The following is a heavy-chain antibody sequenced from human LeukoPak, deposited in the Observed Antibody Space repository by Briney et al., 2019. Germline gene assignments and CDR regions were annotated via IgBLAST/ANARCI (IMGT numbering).Heavy chain of an antibody. CDR1: AYSFTPYA. V-gene: IGHV1-3*03. CDR2: INAGNGHT. J-gene: IGHJ4*02. CDR3: ARGRWVATNQAYYFDD. D-gene: IGHD5-12*01. Sequence: ASVKVSCKTSAYSFTPYAMHWVRQAPGQRLEWMGWINAGNGHTKYSQEFRGRLTITRDTSANIVYMDLSSLRSEDMAVYYCARGRWVATNQAYYFDDWGQGTLVTVSS.